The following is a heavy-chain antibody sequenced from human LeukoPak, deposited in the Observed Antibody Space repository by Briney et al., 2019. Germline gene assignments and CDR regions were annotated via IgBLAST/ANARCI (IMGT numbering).Heavy chain of an antibody. Sequence: GGCLRLSCAASGFTFSSYAMSWVRQAPGEGLGWVSAISGSGGSTYYADSVKGRFTISRDNSKNTLYLQMNSLRAEDTAVYYCAKGYYDSSGYYDYWGQGTLVTVSS. CDR2: ISGSGGST. V-gene: IGHV3-23*01. J-gene: IGHJ4*02. D-gene: IGHD3-22*01. CDR3: AKGYYDSSGYYDY. CDR1: GFTFSSYA.